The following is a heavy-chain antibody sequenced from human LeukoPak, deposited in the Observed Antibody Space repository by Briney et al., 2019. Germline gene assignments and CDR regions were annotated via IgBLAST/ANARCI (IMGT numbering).Heavy chain of an antibody. Sequence: PGGSLRLSCAASGFTFSSYWMSWVRQAPGKGLEWVSVIYSGGDTYYADSVKGRFTISRDNSKNTLYLQMNSLRAEDTAVYYCTLVPPNPWGQGTLVTVSS. J-gene: IGHJ5*02. CDR2: IYSGGDT. CDR1: GFTFSSYW. V-gene: IGHV3-66*01. CDR3: TLVPPNP. D-gene: IGHD2-2*01.